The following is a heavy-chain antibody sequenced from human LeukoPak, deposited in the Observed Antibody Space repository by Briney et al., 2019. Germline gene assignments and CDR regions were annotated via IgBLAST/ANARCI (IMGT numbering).Heavy chain of an antibody. Sequence: PGGSLRLSCAASGFTFSSYSMNWVRQAPAKGLEWVSAISGGSSGTYYADSVKGRFTISRDSSKNTLYLQMNNLRAEDTAVYYCAKDRDYDDYAFGTWGQGILVTVSS. CDR2: ISGGSSGT. D-gene: IGHD4-17*01. V-gene: IGHV3-23*01. CDR1: GFTFSSYS. J-gene: IGHJ5*02. CDR3: AKDRDYDDYAFGT.